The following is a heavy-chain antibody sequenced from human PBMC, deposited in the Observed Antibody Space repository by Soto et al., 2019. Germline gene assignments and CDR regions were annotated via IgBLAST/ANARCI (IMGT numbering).Heavy chain of an antibody. V-gene: IGHV1-3*01. CDR3: ARAAAAGTLFDY. CDR2: INAGNGNT. CDR1: GYTFTSYA. D-gene: IGHD6-13*01. Sequence: ASVKVSCKASGYTFTSYAMHWVRQAPGQRLEWMGWINAGNGNTKYSQKFQGRVTITRDTSASTAYMELSSLRSEDTAVYYCARAAAAGTLFDYWGQGTLVTVSS. J-gene: IGHJ4*02.